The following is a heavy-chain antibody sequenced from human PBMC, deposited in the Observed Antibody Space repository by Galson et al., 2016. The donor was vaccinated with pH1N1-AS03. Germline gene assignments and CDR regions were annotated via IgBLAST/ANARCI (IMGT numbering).Heavy chain of an antibody. CDR2: INEDGSEK. D-gene: IGHD1-26*01. Sequence: SLRLSCAASGFTFSIFKMNWVRQAPGKGLEWVANINEDGSEKYYVDSVKGRFTISRDNAKNSLYLQMNSLRVEDTAVYYCADVGATILWGQGTLVTVSS. V-gene: IGHV3-7*01. CDR1: GFTFSIFK. CDR3: ADVGATIL. J-gene: IGHJ1*01.